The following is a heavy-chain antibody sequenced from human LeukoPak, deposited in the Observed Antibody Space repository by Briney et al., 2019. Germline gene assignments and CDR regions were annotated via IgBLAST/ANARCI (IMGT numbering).Heavy chain of an antibody. Sequence: SETLSLTCGVSGGSIDITNYWSWVRQAPGKGLEWIGSIYYSGTTYYNPSLKSRVTISVDTSKNQFSLKLRSVTAADTAVYYCARHSQYSYGLLYFFDFWGQGTLVTVSS. CDR3: ARHSQYSYGLLYFFDF. V-gene: IGHV4-39*01. D-gene: IGHD5-18*01. J-gene: IGHJ4*02. CDR1: GGSIDITNY. CDR2: IYYSGTT.